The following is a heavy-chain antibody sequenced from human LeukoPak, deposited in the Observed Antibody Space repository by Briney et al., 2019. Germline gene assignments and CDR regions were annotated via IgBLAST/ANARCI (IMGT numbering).Heavy chain of an antibody. CDR1: GGSVYSDTYH. D-gene: IGHD3-16*01. J-gene: IGHJ5*02. CDR2: IYHTGST. Sequence: SETLSLTCTVSGGSVYSDTYHWSWIRQPPGRGLEWIGYIYHTGSTKYNSSLQSRVTISLDTSRNQFSLKLTSVTAADTAVYYCARHYGPWGQGTLVTVSS. CDR3: ARHYGP. V-gene: IGHV4-61*01.